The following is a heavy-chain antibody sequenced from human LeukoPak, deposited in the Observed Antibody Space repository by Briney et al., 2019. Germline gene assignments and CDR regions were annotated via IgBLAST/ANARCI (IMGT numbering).Heavy chain of an antibody. CDR1: TGSIRSYY. CDR3: ARDRYYYDSIGPRGRAFDI. J-gene: IGHJ3*02. Sequence: SETLSLTCSVSTGSIRSYYWSWIRQPAGKGLEWIGSIYTSGSTNYNPSLKSRVTTSVDTSKTQFSLKLSFVPAADTAVYYCARDRYYYDSIGPRGRAFDIWGQGKMVTVSS. D-gene: IGHD3-22*01. V-gene: IGHV4-4*07. CDR2: IYTSGST.